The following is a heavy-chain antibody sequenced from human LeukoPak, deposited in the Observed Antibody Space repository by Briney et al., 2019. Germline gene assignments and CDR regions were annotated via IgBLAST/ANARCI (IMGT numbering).Heavy chain of an antibody. CDR1: GYTFTSYG. Sequence: GTSVKVSCKASGYTFTSYGISWVRQAPGQGLEWMGWISAYNGNTYYAQKLQGRVTMTTDTSTSTAYMELRSLRSDDTAVYYCARDGIVATIGLFGYYGMDVWGQGTTVTVSS. D-gene: IGHD5-12*01. V-gene: IGHV1-18*01. J-gene: IGHJ6*02. CDR2: ISAYNGNT. CDR3: ARDGIVATIGLFGYYGMDV.